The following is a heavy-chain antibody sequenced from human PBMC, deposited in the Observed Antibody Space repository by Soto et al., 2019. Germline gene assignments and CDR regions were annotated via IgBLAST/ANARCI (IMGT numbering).Heavy chain of an antibody. CDR1: GGSISSSNW. CDR3: ARKKRIAVAGSPPEYYYYYGMDV. V-gene: IGHV4-4*02. Sequence: PSETLSLTCAVSGGSISSSNWWSWVRQPPGKGLEWIGEIYHSGSTNYNPSLKSRVTISVDKSKNQFSLKLSSVTAADTAVYYCARKKRIAVAGSPPEYYYYYGMDVWGQGTTVTVSS. J-gene: IGHJ6*02. CDR2: IYHSGST. D-gene: IGHD6-19*01.